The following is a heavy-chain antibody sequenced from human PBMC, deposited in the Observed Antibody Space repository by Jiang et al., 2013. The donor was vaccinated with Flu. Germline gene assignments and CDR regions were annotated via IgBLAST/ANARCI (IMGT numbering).Heavy chain of an antibody. D-gene: IGHD1-1*01. CDR3: TRDPDRWKDYFDY. Sequence: VQLVESGAEVQKPGASVKVSCKASGYRFTDYYIHWVRQAPGQGLGQGLEYMGWINPKSGGTKYAQKFQGRVTMTRVTAINIAYMELSSLTSDDTAVYYCTRDPDRWKDYFDYWGQGTLVTVPS. CDR1: GYRFTDYY. CDR2: INPKSGGT. V-gene: IGHV1-2*02. J-gene: IGHJ4*02.